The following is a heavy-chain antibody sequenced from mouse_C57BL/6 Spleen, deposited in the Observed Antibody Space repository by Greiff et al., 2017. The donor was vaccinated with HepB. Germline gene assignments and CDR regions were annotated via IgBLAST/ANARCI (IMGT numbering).Heavy chain of an antibody. CDR3: ASRIPYSNYVDFAY. J-gene: IGHJ3*01. CDR1: GYTFTSYW. V-gene: IGHV1-50*01. CDR2: IDPSDSYT. D-gene: IGHD2-5*01. Sequence: QVQLQQPGAELVKPGASVKLSCKASGYTFTSYWMQWVKQRPGQGLEWIGEIDPSDSYTNYNQKFKGKATLTVDPSSSTAYMQLSSLTSEDSAVYYCASRIPYSNYVDFAYWGQGTLVTVSA.